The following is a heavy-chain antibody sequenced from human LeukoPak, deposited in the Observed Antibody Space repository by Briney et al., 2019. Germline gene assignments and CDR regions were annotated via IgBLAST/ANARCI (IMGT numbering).Heavy chain of an antibody. J-gene: IGHJ4*02. CDR2: ISGSGGST. CDR3: AKDWESAMVTSDY. V-gene: IGHV3-23*01. D-gene: IGHD5-18*01. Sequence: GGSLRLSCAASGFTFSNYAMSWVRQAPGKGLEWVSGISGSGGSTYYADSVKGWFSISRDNSKNTLYLQMNSLRAEDTAVYYCAKDWESAMVTSDYWGQGTLVTVSS. CDR1: GFTFSNYA.